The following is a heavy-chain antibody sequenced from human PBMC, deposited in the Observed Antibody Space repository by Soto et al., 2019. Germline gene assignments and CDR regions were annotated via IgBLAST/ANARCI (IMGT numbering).Heavy chain of an antibody. Sequence: SVKVSCKASGGTFSSYAISWVRQAPGQGLEWMGGIIPIFGTANYAQKFQGRVTIIADESTSTAYMELSSLRSEDTAVYYCARERVVAAAFDIWGQGTMVTVSS. CDR3: ARERVVAAAFDI. CDR2: IIPIFGTA. J-gene: IGHJ3*02. CDR1: GGTFSSYA. D-gene: IGHD3-22*01. V-gene: IGHV1-69*13.